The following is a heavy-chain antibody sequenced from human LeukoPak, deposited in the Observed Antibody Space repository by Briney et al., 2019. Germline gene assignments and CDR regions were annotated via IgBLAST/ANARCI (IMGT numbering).Heavy chain of an antibody. CDR2: ISSSGSTI. CDR1: GFTFSDYY. CDR3: ARERNTGYSSSCYGWYFYYGMDV. Sequence: GGSLRLSCAASGFTFSDYYMSWIRQAPGKGLEWVSYISSSGSTIYYADSVKGRFTLSRDNAKNSLYLQMNSLRAEDTAVYYCARERNTGYSSSCYGWYFYYGMDVWGQGTTVTVSS. V-gene: IGHV3-11*01. J-gene: IGHJ6*02. D-gene: IGHD6-13*01.